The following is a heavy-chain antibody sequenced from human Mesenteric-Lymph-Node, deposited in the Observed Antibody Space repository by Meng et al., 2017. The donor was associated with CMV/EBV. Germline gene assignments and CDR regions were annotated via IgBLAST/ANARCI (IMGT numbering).Heavy chain of an antibody. J-gene: IGHJ4*02. V-gene: IGHV1-18*01. Sequence: SGYTLTSYGISWVRQAPGQGLEWMGWISAYNGNTNYAQKLQGRVTMTTDTSTSTAYMELRSLRSDDTAVYYCARDHYYGSGSYLSFDYWGQGTLVTVSS. CDR1: GYTLTSYG. CDR3: ARDHYYGSGSYLSFDY. CDR2: ISAYNGNT. D-gene: IGHD3-10*01.